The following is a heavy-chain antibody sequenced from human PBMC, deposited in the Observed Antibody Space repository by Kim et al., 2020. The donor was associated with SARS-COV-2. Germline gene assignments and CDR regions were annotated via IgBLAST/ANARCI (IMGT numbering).Heavy chain of an antibody. CDR2: ISSSSSYI. J-gene: IGHJ6*02. CDR3: ARDCKHLEDYCYYYGMDV. Sequence: GGSLRLSCAASGFTFSSYSMNWVRQAPGKGLEWVSSISSSSSYIYYVDSVKGRFTISRDNAKNSLYLQMNSLRAEDTAVYYCARDCKHLEDYCYYYGMDVCGQETTVTVSS. V-gene: IGHV3-21*01. CDR1: GFTFSSYS. D-gene: IGHD2-15*01.